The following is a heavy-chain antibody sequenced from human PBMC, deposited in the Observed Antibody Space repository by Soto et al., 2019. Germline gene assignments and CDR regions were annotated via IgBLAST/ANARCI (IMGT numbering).Heavy chain of an antibody. CDR2: IRGKANTYAT. D-gene: IGHD3-3*01. CDR1: GFTFSDST. J-gene: IGHJ4*01. CDR3: TRQCLLWGLFDY. Sequence: GESLKISCAASGFTFSDSTIHWVRQASGKGLEWVGRIRGKANTYATSFAASVKGRFTISRGDSKNTAYLQMNSLNIEDTAVYNCTRQCLLWGLFDYGGHGSPVTFP. V-gene: IGHV3-73*01.